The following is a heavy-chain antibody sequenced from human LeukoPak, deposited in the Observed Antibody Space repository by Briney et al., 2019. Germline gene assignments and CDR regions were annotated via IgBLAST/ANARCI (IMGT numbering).Heavy chain of an antibody. CDR2: MNSNSGNS. CDR1: GCTFPRYV. CDR3: ARVGAFRSHYDFWSCPRKVYWFDP. D-gene: IGHD3-3*01. V-gene: IGHV1-8*01. Sequence: ASVNVSFMACGCTFPRYVSNWVRPAAGRGRDGMGLMNSNSGNSGYAQKFQGRVTRTRNTSKRTAYMELSSLRSEDTAVYYCARVGAFRSHYDFWSCPRKVYWFDPWGQGTLVTVSS. J-gene: IGHJ5*02.